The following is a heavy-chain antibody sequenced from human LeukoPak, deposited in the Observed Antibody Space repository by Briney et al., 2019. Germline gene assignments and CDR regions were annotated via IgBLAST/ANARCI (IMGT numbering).Heavy chain of an antibody. CDR1: GGSISSSNW. CDR2: IYHSGST. CDR3: ARPIAGSSVWRSFDN. J-gene: IGHJ4*02. D-gene: IGHD6-19*01. Sequence: PSETLSLTCAVSGGSISSSNWWSWVRQPPGKGLEWIGEIYHSGSTNYNPSLQSRVTISVDTSKNQFSLKLSSVTAADTAVYYCARPIAGSSVWRSFDNWGQGTLVTVSS. V-gene: IGHV4-4*02.